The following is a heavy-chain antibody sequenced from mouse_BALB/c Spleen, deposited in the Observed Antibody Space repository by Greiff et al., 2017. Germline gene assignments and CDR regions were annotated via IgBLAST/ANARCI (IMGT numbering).Heavy chain of an antibody. J-gene: IGHJ2*01. CDR3: ARGDYDGMNFDY. D-gene: IGHD1-1*01. CDR1: GFTFSSFG. CDR2: ISSGSSTI. Sequence: EVQLVESGGGLVQPGGSRKLSCAASGFTFSSFGMHWVRQAPEKGLEWVAYISSGSSTIYYADTVKGRFTFSRDNPKNTLFLQMTSLRSEDTAMYYCARGDYDGMNFDYWGQGTTLTVSS. V-gene: IGHV5-17*02.